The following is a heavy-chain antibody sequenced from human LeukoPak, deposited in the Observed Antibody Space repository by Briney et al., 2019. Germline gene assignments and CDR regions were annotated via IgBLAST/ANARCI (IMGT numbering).Heavy chain of an antibody. D-gene: IGHD6-19*01. CDR2: IYYSGST. V-gene: IGHV4-61*08. Sequence: SETLSLTCTVSGGSISSGGYYWSWIRQHPGKGLEWIGYIYYSGSTNYNPSLKSRVTISVDTSKNQFSLKLSSVTAADTAVYYCARHGSGWFQPRRGIDYWGQGTLVTVSS. CDR1: GGSISSGGYY. CDR3: ARHGSGWFQPRRGIDY. J-gene: IGHJ4*02.